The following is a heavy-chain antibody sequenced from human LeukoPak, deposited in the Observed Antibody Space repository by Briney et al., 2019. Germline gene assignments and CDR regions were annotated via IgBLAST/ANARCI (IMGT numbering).Heavy chain of an antibody. J-gene: IGHJ6*02. V-gene: IGHV4-59*01. CDR2: IYYSGST. D-gene: IGHD3-22*01. CDR1: GGSISSYY. CDR3: AREGYYYDSSGYSRGLSRTPYYYYGMDV. Sequence: SETLSLTCTVSGGSISSYYWSWIRQPPGKGLEWIGYIYYSGSTSYNPSLKSRVTISVDTSKNQFSLKLSSVTAADTAVYYCAREGYYYDSSGYSRGLSRTPYYYYGMDVWGQGTTVTVSS.